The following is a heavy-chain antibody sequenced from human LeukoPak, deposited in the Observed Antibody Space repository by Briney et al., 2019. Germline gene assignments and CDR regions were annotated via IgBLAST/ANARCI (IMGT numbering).Heavy chain of an antibody. V-gene: IGHV4-59*08. D-gene: IGHD2-2*01. CDR1: GGSISSYY. CDR3: ASSSYIPAALAY. Sequence: SETLSLTCTVSGGSISSYYWSWIRQPPGKGLEWIGYIYYSWSTNYNPSLKSRVTISVDTSKNQFSLKLSSVTAADTAVYYCASSSYIPAALAYWGQGTLVTVSS. CDR2: IYYSWST. J-gene: IGHJ4*02.